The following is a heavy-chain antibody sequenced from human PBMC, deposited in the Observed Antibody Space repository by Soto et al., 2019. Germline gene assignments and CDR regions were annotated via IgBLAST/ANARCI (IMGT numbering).Heavy chain of an antibody. CDR2: ISAYNANT. V-gene: IGHV1-18*01. CDR1: GYTFTSYG. D-gene: IGHD3-3*01. Sequence: VASVKVSCKASGYTFTSYGISWVRQAPGQGLEWMGWISAYNANTNYAQKLQGRVTMTTDTSTSTAYMELRSLRSDDTAVYYCASKIDFWSGYWYFDLWGRGTLVTVSS. CDR3: ASKIDFWSGYWYFDL. J-gene: IGHJ2*01.